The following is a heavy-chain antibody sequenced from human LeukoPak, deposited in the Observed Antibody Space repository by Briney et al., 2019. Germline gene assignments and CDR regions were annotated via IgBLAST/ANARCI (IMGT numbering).Heavy chain of an antibody. D-gene: IGHD3-22*01. CDR2: ISSSSSYI. CDR1: GFTFSGYS. J-gene: IGHJ3*02. Sequence: GGSLRLSCAASGFTFSGYSMNWVRQAPGKGLEWVSSISSSSSYIYYADSVKGRFTISRDNAKNSLFLQMKSLRAEDTALYYCAKETYYYDSSSYDYGAFDIWGQGTMVTVSS. V-gene: IGHV3-21*04. CDR3: AKETYYYDSSSYDYGAFDI.